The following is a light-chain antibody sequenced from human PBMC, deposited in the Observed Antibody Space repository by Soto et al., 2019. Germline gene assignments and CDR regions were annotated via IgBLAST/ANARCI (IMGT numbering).Light chain of an antibody. CDR3: QQYESYSPLT. CDR1: QSISNY. J-gene: IGKJ4*01. CDR2: AAS. Sequence: DIQLTQSPSSLSASVGDRVTITCRTSQSISNYLNWYQQKPGKVPKLLIYAASSLQSGVPSRFSGSGSGTDFTLTISSLQPEDFATYYCQQYESYSPLTFGGGTKVDI. V-gene: IGKV1-39*01.